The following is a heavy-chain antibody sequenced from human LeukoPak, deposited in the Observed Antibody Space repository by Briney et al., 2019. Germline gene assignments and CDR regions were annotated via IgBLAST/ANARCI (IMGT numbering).Heavy chain of an antibody. V-gene: IGHV1-69*06. J-gene: IGHJ5*02. Sequence: ASVKVSCKASGGTFSSYAISWARQAPGQGLEWMGGIIPIFGTANYAQKFQGRVTITADKSTSTAYMELSSLRSADTAVYYCARDNSVEDTAWWFDPWGQGTLVTVSS. CDR2: IIPIFGTA. CDR1: GGTFSSYA. CDR3: ARDNSVEDTAWWFDP. D-gene: IGHD1-1*01.